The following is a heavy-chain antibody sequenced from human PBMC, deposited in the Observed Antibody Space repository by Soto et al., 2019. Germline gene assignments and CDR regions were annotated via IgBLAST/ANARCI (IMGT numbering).Heavy chain of an antibody. CDR3: ARLGCSGRRCARASRFPP. CDR1: GGSISSYY. D-gene: IGHD2-15*01. Sequence: SETLSLSCTVSGGSISSYYWSWIRQPPGKGLEWIGYIYYSGSTNYNPSLKSRVTISVDTSKNQFSLKLSSVTAADTAVYYCARLGCSGRRCARASRFPPWAQGTLVTVS. V-gene: IGHV4-59*08. J-gene: IGHJ5*02. CDR2: IYYSGST.